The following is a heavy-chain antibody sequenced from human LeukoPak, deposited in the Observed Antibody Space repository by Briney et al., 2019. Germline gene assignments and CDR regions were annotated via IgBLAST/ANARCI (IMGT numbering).Heavy chain of an antibody. CDR1: GGSISSSSCY. CDR2: IYCSGST. CDR3: ARGGYSSGLYYFDY. J-gene: IGHJ4*02. Sequence: SETLSLTCTVSGGSISSSSCYWGWIRQPPGKGLEWVGSIYCSGSTYYNPSLKSRVTISVDTSKNQFSLKLSSVTAADTAVYYCARGGYSSGLYYFDYWGQGTLVTVSS. V-gene: IGHV4-39*07. D-gene: IGHD6-19*01.